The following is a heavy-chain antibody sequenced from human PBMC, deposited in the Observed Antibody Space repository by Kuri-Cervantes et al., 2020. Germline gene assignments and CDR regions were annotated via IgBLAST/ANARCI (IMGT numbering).Heavy chain of an antibody. CDR2: IYTSGST. CDR1: GGSISSYY. V-gene: IGHV4-4*07. D-gene: IGHD3-3*01. CDR3: ARLAIRYYFDY. J-gene: IGHJ4*02. Sequence: SETLSLTCPGSGGSISSYYWSWIRQPAGKGLEWIGRIYTSGSTNYNPSLKSRVTMSVDRSRQQFSLKLGSVTAVDTAVYYCARLAIRYYFDYWGQGTLVTVSS.